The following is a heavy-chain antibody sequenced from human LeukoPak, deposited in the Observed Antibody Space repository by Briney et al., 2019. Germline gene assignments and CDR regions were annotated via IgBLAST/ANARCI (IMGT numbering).Heavy chain of an antibody. D-gene: IGHD5-24*01. CDR1: GFTFSSYW. Sequence: GGSLRLSCAASGFTFSSYWMSWVRQAPGKGLEWVANIKQDGSEKYYVDSVKGRFTISRDNAKNSLYLQMNSLRAEDTAVYYCARDREGRDGYNVFDYWGQGTLVTVSS. CDR2: IKQDGSEK. J-gene: IGHJ4*02. V-gene: IGHV3-7*01. CDR3: ARDREGRDGYNVFDY.